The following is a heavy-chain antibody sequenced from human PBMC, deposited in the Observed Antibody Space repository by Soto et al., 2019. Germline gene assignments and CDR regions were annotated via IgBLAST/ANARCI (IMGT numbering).Heavy chain of an antibody. D-gene: IGHD1-7*01. V-gene: IGHV3-7*01. CDR2: INQDGSQK. J-gene: IGHJ2*01. CDR1: GLTFSIYR. CDR3: ARWNYAFDL. Sequence: EVQVVESGGGLVKPGGSLRLSCEASGLTFSIYRMTWVRRAPGKGLECVANINQDGSQKDYVDSVTGRFTVSRDNAKNSLYQQMNSLRAEDTAVYYCARWNYAFDLWGRGTLVTVSS.